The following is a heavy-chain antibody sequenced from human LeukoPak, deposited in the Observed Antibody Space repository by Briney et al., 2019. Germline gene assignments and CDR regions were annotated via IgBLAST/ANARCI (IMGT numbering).Heavy chain of an antibody. D-gene: IGHD2-21*01. CDR1: GFTFSTYT. V-gene: IGHV3-48*02. CDR2: IGLSSSSI. J-gene: IGHJ3*02. CDR3: ARDYIYGFDI. Sequence: GGSLRLSCAASGFTFSTYTMNWVCQAPGKGLEWVSYIGLSSSSIYYADSVKGRFTISRDNAKNSVYLQMNSLRDEDTAVYYCARDYIYGFDIWGQGTMVTVSS.